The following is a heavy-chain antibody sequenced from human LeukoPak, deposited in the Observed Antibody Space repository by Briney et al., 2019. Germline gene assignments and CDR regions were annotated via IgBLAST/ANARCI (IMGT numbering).Heavy chain of an antibody. Sequence: GGSLRLSCAASGFTFSSYGMHWVRQAPGKGLEWVAVISYDGSNKYYADSVKGRFTISRDNSKNTLYLRMNSLRAEDTAVYYCASAIAVAGTGFDYWGQGTLVTVSS. V-gene: IGHV3-30*03. D-gene: IGHD6-19*01. CDR1: GFTFSSYG. CDR3: ASAIAVAGTGFDY. CDR2: ISYDGSNK. J-gene: IGHJ4*02.